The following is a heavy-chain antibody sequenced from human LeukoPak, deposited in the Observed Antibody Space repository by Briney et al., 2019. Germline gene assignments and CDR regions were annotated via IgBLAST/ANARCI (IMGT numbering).Heavy chain of an antibody. CDR1: GYTFTSYG. Sequence: ASVKVSCKASGYTFTSYGISWVRQAPGQGLEWMGWISAYNGNTNYAQKLQGRVTMTTDTSTSTAYMELRSLRSDDTAVYYCVRRYYYDSSGYYYFDYWGQGTLVTVSS. J-gene: IGHJ4*02. CDR2: ISAYNGNT. CDR3: VRRYYYDSSGYYYFDY. D-gene: IGHD3-22*01. V-gene: IGHV1-18*01.